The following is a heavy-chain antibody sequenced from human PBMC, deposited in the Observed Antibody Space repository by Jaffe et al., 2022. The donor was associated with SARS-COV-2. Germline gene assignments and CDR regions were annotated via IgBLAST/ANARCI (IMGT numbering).Heavy chain of an antibody. CDR2: IWYDGSNK. J-gene: IGHJ3*02. CDR3: ARDRGYYYGSGSYSNDAFDI. CDR1: GFTFSSYG. D-gene: IGHD3-10*01. Sequence: QVQLVESGGGVVQPGRSLRLSCAASGFTFSSYGMHWVRQAPGKGLEWVAVIWYDGSNKYYADSVKGRFTISRDNSKNTLYLQMNSLRAEDTAVYYCARDRGYYYGSGSYSNDAFDIWGQGTMVTVSS. V-gene: IGHV3-33*01.